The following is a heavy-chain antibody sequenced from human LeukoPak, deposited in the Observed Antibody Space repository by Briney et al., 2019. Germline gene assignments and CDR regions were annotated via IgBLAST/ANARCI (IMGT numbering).Heavy chain of an antibody. CDR1: GGSISSGDYY. J-gene: IGHJ4*02. CDR2: IYYSGST. V-gene: IGHV4-30-4*01. Sequence: PSETLSLTCTVSGGSISSGDYYWSWIRQPPGKGLEWIGYIYYSGSTYYNPSLKSRVTISVDTSKNQFSLKLSSVTAADTAVYYCARGLGYCSSGSCYTMNNDYWGQGTLVTVSS. D-gene: IGHD2-15*01. CDR3: ARGLGYCSSGSCYTMNNDY.